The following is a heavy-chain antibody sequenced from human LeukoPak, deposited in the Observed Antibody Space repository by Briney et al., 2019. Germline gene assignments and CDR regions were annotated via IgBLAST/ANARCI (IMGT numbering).Heavy chain of an antibody. CDR2: IYYSGST. Sequence: PSGTLSLTCNVFGNSISSYYWSWIRQPPGKGLEWIGYIYYSGSTNYNPSLKSRVTISVDTSKKQFSLELSSVTAADTAVYYCARAYHYDSSGYYDYWGQGTLVTVSS. CDR3: ARAYHYDSSGYYDY. J-gene: IGHJ4*02. CDR1: GNSISSYY. V-gene: IGHV4-59*01. D-gene: IGHD3-22*01.